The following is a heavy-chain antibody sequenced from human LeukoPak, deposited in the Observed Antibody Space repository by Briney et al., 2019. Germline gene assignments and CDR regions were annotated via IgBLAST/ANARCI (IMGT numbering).Heavy chain of an antibody. J-gene: IGHJ4*02. Sequence: SETLSLTCTVSGGSISSYYWSWLRQPPGKGLEWLGYIYYSGSTNYNPSLKSRVTISVDTSKNQFPLKLSSVTAADTAVYYCARASGGYDFWSGYYRFYYFDYWGQGTLVTVSS. CDR2: IYYSGST. D-gene: IGHD3-3*01. CDR3: ARASGGYDFWSGYYRFYYFDY. V-gene: IGHV4-59*01. CDR1: GGSISSYY.